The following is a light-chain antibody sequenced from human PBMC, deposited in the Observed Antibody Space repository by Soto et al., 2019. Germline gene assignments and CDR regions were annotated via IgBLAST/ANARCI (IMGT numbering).Light chain of an antibody. V-gene: IGKV3-20*01. Sequence: EILMTQSPSTLSWSLGDRVTITCRASQSVTTRLAWYQHKPGQAPTLLMSGASNRASGVPVRFSGSGSGTDFTLTITSLEPEDFARYYCQQYGGSPITFGLGTRLEIK. J-gene: IGKJ5*01. CDR3: QQYGGSPIT. CDR1: QSVTTR. CDR2: GAS.